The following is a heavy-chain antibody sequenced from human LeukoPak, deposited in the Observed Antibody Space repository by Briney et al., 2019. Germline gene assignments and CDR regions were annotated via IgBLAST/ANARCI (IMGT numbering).Heavy chain of an antibody. D-gene: IGHD3-10*01. CDR2: IIPIFGTA. V-gene: IGHV1-69*13. Sequence: SVKVSCKASGGTFSSYAISWVRQAPGQELEWMGGIIPIFGTANYAQKFQGRVTITADESTSTAYMELSSLRSEDTAVYYCARTVVPFLGITKKSHFDYWGQGTLVTVSS. J-gene: IGHJ4*02. CDR1: GGTFSSYA. CDR3: ARTVVPFLGITKKSHFDY.